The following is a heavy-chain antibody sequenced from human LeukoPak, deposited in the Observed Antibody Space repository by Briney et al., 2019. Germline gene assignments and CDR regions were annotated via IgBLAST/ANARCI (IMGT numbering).Heavy chain of an antibody. CDR3: ARAYMTATRHFDS. CDR1: GGTFSSYT. V-gene: IGHV1-69*13. Sequence: ASVKVSCKTSGGTFSSYTISWVRQAPGQGLEWMGGIIPIFGTPHYAQKFQDRVTITADASTSTAYMELSSLRSEDTAVYYCARAYMTATRHFDSWGHGTLVTVSS. J-gene: IGHJ4*01. CDR2: IIPIFGTP. D-gene: IGHD2-21*02.